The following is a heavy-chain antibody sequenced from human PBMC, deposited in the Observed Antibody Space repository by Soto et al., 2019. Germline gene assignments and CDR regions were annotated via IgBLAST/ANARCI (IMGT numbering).Heavy chain of an antibody. CDR1: GFRFRAYG. V-gene: IGHV3-30*18. CDR3: AKVGIYSNYTDFEF. D-gene: IGHD4-4*01. J-gene: IGHJ4*02. Sequence: QVLLVQSGGGVVQPGKSLRLSCAASGFRFRAYGIHWVRQAPGKGLEWVAAVSTAGSDRDYADTVKGRFTVYRDNSKDTAFPQMDSLRRDDTAVYYCAKVGIYSNYTDFEFWGQGTLVTVSS. CDR2: VSTAGSDR.